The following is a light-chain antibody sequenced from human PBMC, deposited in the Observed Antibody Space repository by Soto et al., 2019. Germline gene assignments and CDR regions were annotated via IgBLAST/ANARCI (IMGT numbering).Light chain of an antibody. Sequence: EIVMTQSPATLSVSPGAVATLSCGASQSVSSTLAWYQQKPGQAPRLLIYAASARATGIPARFSGSGSGTEFTLTISSMQYEDFAVYYCQQYTKWPPLTFGGGTKVEIK. CDR1: QSVSST. J-gene: IGKJ4*01. CDR2: AAS. CDR3: QQYTKWPPLT. V-gene: IGKV3-15*01.